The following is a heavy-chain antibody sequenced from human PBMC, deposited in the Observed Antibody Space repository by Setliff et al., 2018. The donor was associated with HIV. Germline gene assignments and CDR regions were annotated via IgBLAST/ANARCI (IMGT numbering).Heavy chain of an antibody. CDR2: INWNGAAT. CDR3: ARSEDDYGDRYTLDY. V-gene: IGHV3-20*04. CDR1: GFTFDDYG. J-gene: IGHJ4*02. D-gene: IGHD4-17*01. Sequence: PGGSLRLSCTASGFTFDDYGMAWVRQAPGKGLEWVSGINWNGAATGYADSVKGRFTISRDNTKNSLYLQMNSLRAEDTAVYYCARSEDDYGDRYTLDYWGQGTLVTVSS.